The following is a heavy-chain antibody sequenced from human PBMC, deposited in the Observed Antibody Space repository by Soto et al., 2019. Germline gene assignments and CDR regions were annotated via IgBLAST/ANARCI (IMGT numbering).Heavy chain of an antibody. Sequence: PGGSLRLSCAASGFVFSDYSMNWVRHTPGKGLEWVADIKQDGGRTYYVDSVKGRFTISRDNAKNSVYLQMNSLRAEDTATYYCARGVYCAMGVCYWFDPWGPGTQVTVSS. CDR1: GFVFSDYS. CDR3: ARGVYCAMGVCYWFDP. V-gene: IGHV3-7*01. J-gene: IGHJ5*02. CDR2: IKQDGGRT. D-gene: IGHD2-8*01.